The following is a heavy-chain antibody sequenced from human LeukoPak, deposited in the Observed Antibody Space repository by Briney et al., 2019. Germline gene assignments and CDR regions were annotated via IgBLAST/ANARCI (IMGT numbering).Heavy chain of an antibody. V-gene: IGHV3-15*07. CDR1: GFTFSNAW. J-gene: IGHJ4*02. CDR2: IKSKTDGGAT. D-gene: IGHD3-22*01. Sequence: GGSLRLSCAVSGFTFSNAWMNWVRQAPGKGLERVGRIKSKTDGGATDYAAPVKGRFTISRDDSKNTLYLQMNSLKTEDTAVYYRTTVYDSSGYYRRGFDYWGQGTLVTVSS. CDR3: TTVYDSSGYYRRGFDY.